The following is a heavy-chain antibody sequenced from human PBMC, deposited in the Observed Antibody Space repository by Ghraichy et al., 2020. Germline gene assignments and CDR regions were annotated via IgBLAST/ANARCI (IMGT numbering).Heavy chain of an antibody. Sequence: SETLSLTCAVSGFSISSDYYWGWIRQPPGKGLEWIGSFHHSGGTYYNPSLKSRVTISVDTSKNQFSLMLNSVTAADTAVYFCAGGEKAVDNYWGQGSLVTVSS. CDR2: FHHSGGT. D-gene: IGHD6-19*01. CDR1: GFSISSDYY. J-gene: IGHJ4*02. V-gene: IGHV4-38-2*01. CDR3: AGGEKAVDNY.